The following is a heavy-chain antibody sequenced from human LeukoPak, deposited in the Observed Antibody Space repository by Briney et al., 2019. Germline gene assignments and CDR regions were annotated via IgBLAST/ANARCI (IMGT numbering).Heavy chain of an antibody. CDR3: ARVKSRLFDF. CDR1: GDSVSSDSAT. V-gene: IGHV6-1*01. Sequence: SQTLSLSCAISGDSVSSDSATWNWIRQSPSRGLVWLGTTYYRSKWYNDYAESVKSRIVINPDTSKNQFSLQLISVSPEDTAVYYCARVKSRLFDFWGQGTLVTVSS. CDR2: TYYRSKWYN. D-gene: IGHD3-22*01. J-gene: IGHJ4*02.